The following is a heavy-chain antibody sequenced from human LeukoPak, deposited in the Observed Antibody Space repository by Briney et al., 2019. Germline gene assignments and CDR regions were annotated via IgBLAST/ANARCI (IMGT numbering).Heavy chain of an antibody. CDR3: ARMADYDRSGFYGYLSY. V-gene: IGHV3-7*01. J-gene: IGHJ1*01. CDR2: LKPDGSEK. D-gene: IGHD3-22*01. Sequence: GGSLRLSCVTSGFTFSNYWMSWVRQAPGKGLEWVANLKPDGSEKYYVDSVKGRFTVSRDNAKNTLYLQIDSLRVEDTAVYYCARMADYDRSGFYGYLSYWGQGTLVTVSS. CDR1: GFTFSNYW.